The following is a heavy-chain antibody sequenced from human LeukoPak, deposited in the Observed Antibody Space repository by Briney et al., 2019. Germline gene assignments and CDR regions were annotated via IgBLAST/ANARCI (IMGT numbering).Heavy chain of an antibody. CDR1: GYTFTRHY. CDR3: ARARVSVSPSSDY. Sequence: GASVKVSCKASGYTFTRHYIHWVRQAPGQGLEWMGRINPNSGDTNYAQKFQGRVTVTRDTSISTAYMELTRLTYDDTAVYYCARARVSVSPSSDYWGQGTLVTVSS. CDR2: INPNSGDT. D-gene: IGHD6-6*01. V-gene: IGHV1-2*06. J-gene: IGHJ4*02.